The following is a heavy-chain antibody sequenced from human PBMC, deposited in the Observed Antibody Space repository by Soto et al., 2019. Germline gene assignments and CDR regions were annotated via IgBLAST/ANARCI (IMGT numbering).Heavy chain of an antibody. CDR1: CGFISRGGYY. Sequence: PSETLSLTCTVSCGFISRGGYYWSWIRQHPGKGLEWIGHIYYSGSTYYNPSLKSRVTISVDSSKNQFSLNLRSVTAADTAVFYCARGSDAYGFDIWGQGALVTVSS. J-gene: IGHJ4*02. V-gene: IGHV4-31*03. D-gene: IGHD4-17*01. CDR2: IYYSGST. CDR3: ARGSDAYGFDI.